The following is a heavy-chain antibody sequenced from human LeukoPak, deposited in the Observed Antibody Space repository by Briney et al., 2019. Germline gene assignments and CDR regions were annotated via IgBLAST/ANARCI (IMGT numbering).Heavy chain of an antibody. V-gene: IGHV4-59*11. J-gene: IGHJ4*02. D-gene: IGHD5-24*01. Sequence: SETLSLTCAVSDDSFSSHYWTWIRQSPGTGLEWIGYISHIGRTNYNPSLKSRVTISIDTSKNQFSLKLRSVTAADTAVYYCARDGYNPIDYWGQGTLVTVSS. CDR3: ARDGYNPIDY. CDR2: ISHIGRT. CDR1: DDSFSSHY.